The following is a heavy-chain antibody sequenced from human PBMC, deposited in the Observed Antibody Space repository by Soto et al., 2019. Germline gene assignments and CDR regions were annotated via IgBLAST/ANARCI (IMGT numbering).Heavy chain of an antibody. V-gene: IGHV4-31*03. J-gene: IGHJ3*02. CDR2: IYFRGNT. D-gene: IGHD3-22*01. Sequence: SETLSLTCSVSGDSISRIDYYWAWIRQHPEKGLEWIGNIYFRGNTYYSPSLESRLTISVDTSKNQFSLKLTSVTAADTAVYYCAREGGSYDSGGYLIRGAFDIWGQGTMVTVSS. CDR1: GDSISRIDYY. CDR3: AREGGSYDSGGYLIRGAFDI.